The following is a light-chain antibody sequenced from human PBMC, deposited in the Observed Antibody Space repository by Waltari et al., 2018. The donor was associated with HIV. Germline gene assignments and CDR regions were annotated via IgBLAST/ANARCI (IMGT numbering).Light chain of an antibody. CDR3: QQYKKWPPWT. V-gene: IGKV3-15*01. CDR1: QSVNSN. J-gene: IGKJ1*01. CDR2: EAS. Sequence: ILLTQSPDTISVFPGETDTLSCRTSQSVNSNLAWYQHKPGQAPRLLIYEASIRATGVPSRFRGSGSGTQFTLTISSLQSEDFAVYFCQQYKKWPPWTFGQGTKVDIK.